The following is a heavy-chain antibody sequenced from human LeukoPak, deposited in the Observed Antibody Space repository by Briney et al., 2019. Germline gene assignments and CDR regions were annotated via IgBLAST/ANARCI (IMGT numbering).Heavy chain of an antibody. CDR3: GRLAHNAWYAIDF. CDR1: DFTFNFYW. Sequence: PGGSLRLSCVASDFTFNFYWMTWVRQAPGKGLEWLANILPDGSQRYYVDSVKGRFTISRDNPKNSLYLQINNLRAEDTVVYYCGRLAHNAWYAIDFWGQGTLVTVSS. D-gene: IGHD2-2*01. CDR2: ILPDGSQR. V-gene: IGHV3-7*01. J-gene: IGHJ4*02.